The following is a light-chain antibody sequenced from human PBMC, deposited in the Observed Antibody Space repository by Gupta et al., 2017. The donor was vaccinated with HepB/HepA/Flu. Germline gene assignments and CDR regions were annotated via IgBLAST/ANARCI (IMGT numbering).Light chain of an antibody. CDR2: GAS. CDR3: QQYGSSRIT. J-gene: IGKJ5*01. V-gene: IGKV3-20*01. Sequence: ETVLTQSPGTLSLSPGERATLSCRASQSVSGSQSAWYQQKPGRAPRLLIYGASSRATGIPDRFSGSGSGTDFTLTISRLEPEDFAVFYCQQYGSSRITFGQGTRLEIK. CDR1: QSVSGSQ.